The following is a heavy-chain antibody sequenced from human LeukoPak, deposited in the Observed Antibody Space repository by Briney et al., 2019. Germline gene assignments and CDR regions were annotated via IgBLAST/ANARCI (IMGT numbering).Heavy chain of an antibody. CDR3: ARDPGFGELLSVGYFDL. D-gene: IGHD3-10*01. V-gene: IGHV4-59*01. J-gene: IGHJ2*01. CDR1: GGSISDSY. CDR2: VYNGRSA. Sequence: SETLSLTCTVSGGSISDSYWSWVRQPPGKGLEWVGFVYNGRSANYNPSLKSRLTMSLNTSKNQFSLRLNSLTTADTAVYYCARDPGFGELLSVGYFDLWGRGILVTVS.